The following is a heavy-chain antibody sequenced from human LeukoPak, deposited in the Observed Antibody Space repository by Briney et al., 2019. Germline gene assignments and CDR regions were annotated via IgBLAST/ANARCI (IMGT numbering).Heavy chain of an antibody. CDR2: ISGCGTST. V-gene: IGHV3-23*01. D-gene: IGHD3-22*01. Sequence: GSLRLSCAASGFTFSNYAMSWVRQAPGKGLAWVSGISGCGTSTYYADSVKGRFTISRDNSKNTLYLQMNSLRAGDTAVYYCASRNYYDSSGYYYYYFDYWGQGILVTVSS. CDR1: GFTFSNYA. CDR3: ASRNYYDSSGYYYYYFDY. J-gene: IGHJ4*02.